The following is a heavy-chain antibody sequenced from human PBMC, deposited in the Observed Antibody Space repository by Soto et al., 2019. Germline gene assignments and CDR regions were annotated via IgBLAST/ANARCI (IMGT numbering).Heavy chain of an antibody. Sequence: GSLRLSCAASGFTFSSYAMHWVRQAPGKGLEWVAVISYDGSNKYYADSVKGRFTISRDNSKNTLYLQMNSLRAEDTAVYYCARGGQRIVVVPAAIVWGQGTLVTVSS. D-gene: IGHD2-2*01. J-gene: IGHJ4*02. CDR3: ARGGQRIVVVPAAIV. CDR1: GFTFSSYA. V-gene: IGHV3-30-3*01. CDR2: ISYDGSNK.